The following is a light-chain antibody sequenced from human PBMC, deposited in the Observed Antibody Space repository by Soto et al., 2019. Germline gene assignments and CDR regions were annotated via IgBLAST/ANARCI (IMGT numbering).Light chain of an antibody. CDR3: QQYNSYSRWT. CDR2: DAS. Sequence: DIQMTQSPSTLSASVGDSGTITCRASQSISSWLAWYQQKPGKAPKLLIYDASSLESGVPSRFSGSGSGTEFTLTISSLQPDDFATYYCQQYNSYSRWTFGQGTKVDIK. V-gene: IGKV1-5*01. J-gene: IGKJ1*01. CDR1: QSISSW.